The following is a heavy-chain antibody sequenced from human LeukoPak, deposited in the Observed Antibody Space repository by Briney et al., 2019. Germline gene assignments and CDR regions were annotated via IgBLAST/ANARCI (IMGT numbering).Heavy chain of an antibody. CDR2: IYSGDNT. Sequence: GGSLRLSCAASGFTVSNNYVSWVRQAPGKGLEWVSVIYSGDNTYYVESVKGRFTISRDNSKNTLFLQMSRLRAEDTAVYYCAGRRVLDASFDYWGQGTLVTVSS. V-gene: IGHV3-53*05. CDR3: AGRRVLDASFDY. J-gene: IGHJ4*02. D-gene: IGHD3-16*01. CDR1: GFTVSNNY.